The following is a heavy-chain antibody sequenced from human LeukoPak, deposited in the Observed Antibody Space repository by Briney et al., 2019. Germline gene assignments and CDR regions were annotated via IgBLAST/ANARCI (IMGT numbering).Heavy chain of an antibody. CDR1: GGSFSGYY. V-gene: IGHV4-34*01. Sequence: KTSETLSLTCAVYGGSFSGYYWSWIRQPPGKGLEWIGSIYYSGSTYYNPSLKSRVTISVDTSKNQFSLKLSSVTAADTAVYYCARHYSSGYYEGFYFDYWGQGTLVTVSS. CDR3: ARHYSSGYYEGFYFDY. D-gene: IGHD3-22*01. J-gene: IGHJ4*02. CDR2: IYYSGST.